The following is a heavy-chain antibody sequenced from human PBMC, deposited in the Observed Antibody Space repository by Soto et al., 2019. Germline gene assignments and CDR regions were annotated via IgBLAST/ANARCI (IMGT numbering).Heavy chain of an antibody. J-gene: IGHJ6*02. CDR3: ARGLRRYFYFNYGMDV. CDR1: GGSISSGGYY. Sequence: QVQLQESGPGLVKPSQTLSLTCTVSGGSISSGGYYWSWIRQHPGKGLEWIGYIYYSGSTYYNPSLKSRVTISVDTSKNQFSLKLSSVTAADTAVYYCARGLRRYFYFNYGMDVWGQGTTVTVSS. D-gene: IGHD3-9*01. CDR2: IYYSGST. V-gene: IGHV4-31*03.